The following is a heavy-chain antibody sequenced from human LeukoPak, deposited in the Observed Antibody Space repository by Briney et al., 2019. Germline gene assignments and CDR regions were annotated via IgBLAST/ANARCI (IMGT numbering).Heavy chain of an antibody. J-gene: IGHJ4*02. CDR3: ARVPTVQWLERGYFDY. Sequence: SQTLSLTCTVSGGSISSCDYYWSWIRQPPGKGVEWIWYIYYIGSTYYNPSLKIRLTISVDTSKNKFSLKLSSVTAADTAVYYCARVPTVQWLERGYFDYWGQGTLVTVSS. CDR2: IYYIGST. D-gene: IGHD6-19*01. CDR1: GGSISSCDYY. V-gene: IGHV4-30-4*01.